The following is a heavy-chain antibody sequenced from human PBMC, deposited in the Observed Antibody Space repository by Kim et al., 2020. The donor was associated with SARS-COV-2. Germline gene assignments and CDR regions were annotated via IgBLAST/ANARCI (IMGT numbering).Heavy chain of an antibody. CDR3: AKSMVRGVIISVYYGMDV. D-gene: IGHD3-10*01. J-gene: IGHJ6*02. V-gene: IGHV3-30*18. CDR2: ISYDGSNK. CDR1: GFTFITYG. Sequence: GGSLRLSCAASGFTFITYGMHWVRQAPGKGLEWVAVISYDGSNKYYADSVKGRFTISRDNSKNTLYLQMNSQRAEDTAVYYCAKSMVRGVIISVYYGMDVWSPGTTVTVSS.